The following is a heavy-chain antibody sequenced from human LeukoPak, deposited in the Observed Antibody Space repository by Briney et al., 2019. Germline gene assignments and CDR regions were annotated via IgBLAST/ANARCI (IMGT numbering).Heavy chain of an antibody. J-gene: IGHJ5*02. CDR1: GYSFTSYG. Sequence: GKVSCKGAGYSFTSYGISRVRQAPGQGLEWMGGISAYNGNTDYAQKLQGRVTMTTDTSTSTAYIELRSLRSDDTAVYYCARGYYGSGSYYYSLFDPWGQGTLVTVSS. D-gene: IGHD3-10*01. V-gene: IGHV1-18*01. CDR2: ISAYNGNT. CDR3: ARGYYGSGSYYYSLFDP.